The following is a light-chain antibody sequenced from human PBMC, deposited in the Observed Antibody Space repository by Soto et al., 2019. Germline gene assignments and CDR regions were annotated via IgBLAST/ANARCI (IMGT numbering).Light chain of an antibody. Sequence: EIVLTQSPATLSLSPGERATLSCRASQSVGSYLAWYQQKPGQAPRLLIYDASNRATGIPARSSGSGSGTDFTLTISSLQSEDFAEYHCQQYNNWPQTFGQGTKVDIK. CDR3: QQYNNWPQT. V-gene: IGKV3-11*01. J-gene: IGKJ1*01. CDR1: QSVGSY. CDR2: DAS.